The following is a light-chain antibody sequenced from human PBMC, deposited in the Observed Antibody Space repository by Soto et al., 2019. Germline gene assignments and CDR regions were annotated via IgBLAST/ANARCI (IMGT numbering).Light chain of an antibody. J-gene: IGKJ1*01. CDR2: AAS. Sequence: DIQMTQSPSSLSASVGDRVTITCRASHSISSYLTWYQQKPGQAPKLLIYAASSLHSGVPSRFSGSGSGTDFTLTISSLQPEDFATYYCQQSYSTPETFGQGTKVDIK. CDR3: QQSYSTPET. V-gene: IGKV1-39*01. CDR1: HSISSY.